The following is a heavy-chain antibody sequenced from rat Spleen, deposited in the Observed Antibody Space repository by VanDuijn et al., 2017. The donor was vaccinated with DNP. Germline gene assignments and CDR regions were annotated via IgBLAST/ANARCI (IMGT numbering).Heavy chain of an antibody. CDR3: ASNNYFDY. Sequence: EVQLVESGGGLVQPGRSLKLSCAASGFTFSYYGMAWVRQAPKKGLEWVASISASGGNTYFPDSVKGRFTISRDNAKNTLYLQMNSLRSEDTATYYCASNNYFDYWGQGVMVTVSS. J-gene: IGHJ2*01. CDR1: GFTFSYYG. CDR2: ISASGGNT. V-gene: IGHV5S13*01.